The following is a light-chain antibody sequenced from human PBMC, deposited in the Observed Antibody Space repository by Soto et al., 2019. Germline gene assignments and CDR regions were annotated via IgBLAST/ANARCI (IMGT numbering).Light chain of an antibody. V-gene: IGLV2-14*01. Sequence: QSALTQPASVSGSPGQSIPVSCTGTSSDIGGHNYVSWSQQHPGKVPKLIIYEVTNRPSGVSNRFSGSKSGNTASLTVSGLQAEDEADYYCSSYTTTSTVVVGGGTKLTVL. J-gene: IGLJ2*01. CDR2: EVT. CDR3: SSYTTTSTVV. CDR1: SSDIGGHNY.